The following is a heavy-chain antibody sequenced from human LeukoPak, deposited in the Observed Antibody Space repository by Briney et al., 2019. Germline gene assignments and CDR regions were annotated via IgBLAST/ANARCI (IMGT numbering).Heavy chain of an antibody. CDR3: ARDGYCGGDCYSGLDP. CDR2: IYYSGST. Sequence: PSQTLSLTCTVSGGSISSGDYYWSWIRQHPGKGLEWIGYIYYSGSTYYNPSLKSRVTISVDTSKNQFSLKLSSVTAADTAVYYCARDGYCGGDCYSGLDPWGQGTLVTVSS. J-gene: IGHJ5*02. V-gene: IGHV4-31*03. D-gene: IGHD2-21*02. CDR1: GGSISSGDYY.